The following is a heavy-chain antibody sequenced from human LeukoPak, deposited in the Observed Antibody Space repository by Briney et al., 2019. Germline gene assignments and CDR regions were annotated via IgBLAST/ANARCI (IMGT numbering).Heavy chain of an antibody. CDR3: ARPSFYTSSSGFDP. CDR1: GGSISSSSYY. D-gene: IGHD6-13*01. CDR2: IYYSGST. J-gene: IGHJ5*02. V-gene: IGHV4-39*01. Sequence: PSETLSLTCTVSGGSISSSSYYWGWIRQPPGKGLEWIGSIYYSGSTYYNPSLKSRVTISLDTSKNQFSLKLSSVTAADTAVYYCARPSFYTSSSGFDPWGQGTLVTVSS.